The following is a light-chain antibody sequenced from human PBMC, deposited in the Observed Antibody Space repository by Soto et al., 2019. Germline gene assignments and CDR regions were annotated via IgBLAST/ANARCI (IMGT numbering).Light chain of an antibody. Sequence: EIVLTQSPATLSLSPWERATLSCRASQSVSSYLAWYQQKPGQAPRLLIYDASNRATGIPARFSGSGSGTDFTLTISSLEPEDFAAYYCQQRSNWPITFGQGTRLEI. CDR1: QSVSSY. V-gene: IGKV3-11*01. CDR3: QQRSNWPIT. J-gene: IGKJ5*01. CDR2: DAS.